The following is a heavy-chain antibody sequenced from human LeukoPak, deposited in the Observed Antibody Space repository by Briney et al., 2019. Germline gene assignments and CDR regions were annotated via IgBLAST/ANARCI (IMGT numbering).Heavy chain of an antibody. V-gene: IGHV1-18*01. CDR1: GYTFTSYG. Sequence: ASVKVSCKASGYTFTSYGISSVRQAPGQGLEWMGWISAYNGNTNYAQKLQGRLTMTTDTSTSTAYMELRSLRSDDTAVYYCARVLELDHYYYYYGMDVWGQGTTVTVSS. CDR2: ISAYNGNT. J-gene: IGHJ6*02. CDR3: ARVLELDHYYYYYGMDV. D-gene: IGHD1-1*01.